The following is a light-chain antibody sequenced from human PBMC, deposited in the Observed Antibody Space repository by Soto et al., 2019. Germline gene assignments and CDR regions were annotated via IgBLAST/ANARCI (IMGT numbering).Light chain of an antibody. V-gene: IGKV1-39*01. CDR3: QQSYNTPRS. CDR2: AVS. Sequence: DIQLTQSPSSLSASVGDRVTITCRVSNSISNYLNWYQQKPGKAPKLLIYAVSTLQGGVPPRFSGSGSGTAFTLTISSLQPEDFATYYCQQSYNTPRSLGQGTKLEIK. J-gene: IGKJ2*03. CDR1: NSISNY.